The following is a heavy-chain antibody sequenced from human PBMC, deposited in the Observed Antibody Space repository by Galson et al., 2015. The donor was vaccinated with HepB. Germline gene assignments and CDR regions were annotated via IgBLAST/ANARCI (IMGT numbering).Heavy chain of an antibody. V-gene: IGHV3-30*04. D-gene: IGHD3-16*01. J-gene: IGHJ4*02. CDR3: ARGLGGLTLYNVNGD. Sequence: SLRLSCAASGFTFSSYAMHWVRQAPGKGLEWVAVISYDGSNKYYADSVKGRFTISRDNSKNTLYLQMNSLRAEDTAVYYCARGLGGLTLYNVNGDWGQGTLVTVSS. CDR1: GFTFSSYA. CDR2: ISYDGSNK.